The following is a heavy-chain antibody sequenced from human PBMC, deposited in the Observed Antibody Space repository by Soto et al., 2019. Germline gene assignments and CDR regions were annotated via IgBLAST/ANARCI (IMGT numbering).Heavy chain of an antibody. V-gene: IGHV4-31*03. CDR2: IYYSGST. CDR1: GGSISSGGYY. D-gene: IGHD1-1*01. Sequence: QVQLQESGPGLVKPSQTLSLTCTVFGGSISSGGYYWSWIRQHPGKGMEWIGYIYYSGSTYYNPSLKSRVTISVDTSKNQFSLKLSSVTAADTAVYYCAREWGSPPTGWYFDLWGRGTLVTVSS. J-gene: IGHJ2*01. CDR3: AREWGSPPTGWYFDL.